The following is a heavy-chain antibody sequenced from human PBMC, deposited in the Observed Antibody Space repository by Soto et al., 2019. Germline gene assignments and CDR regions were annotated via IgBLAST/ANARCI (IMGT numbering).Heavy chain of an antibody. J-gene: IGHJ4*02. CDR3: ARASDSSGYYLDY. D-gene: IGHD3-22*01. CDR1: GFTFSSYA. CDR2: ISYDGSNK. V-gene: IGHV3-30-3*01. Sequence: LRLSCAASGFTFSSYAMHWVRQAPGKGLEWVAVISYDGSNKYYADSVKGRFTISGDNSKNTLYLQMNSLRAEDTAVYYCARASDSSGYYLDYWGQGTLVTVSS.